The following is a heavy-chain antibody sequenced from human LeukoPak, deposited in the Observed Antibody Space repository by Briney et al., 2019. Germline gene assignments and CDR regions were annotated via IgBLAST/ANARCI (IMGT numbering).Heavy chain of an antibody. V-gene: IGHV5-51*01. CDR1: GYSFTSFW. Sequence: GESLKISYKGSGYSFTSFWIGWVRQMPGKGLEWVGIIYPGDSDTRYSPSFQAQVTISAGKSISTAYLQWSSLKASDSAMYYCARLNRHVQWIQRWLRRGYYFGYWGQGTLVTVSS. J-gene: IGHJ4*02. D-gene: IGHD5-18*01. CDR3: ARLNRHVQWIQRWLRRGYYFGY. CDR2: IYPGDSDT.